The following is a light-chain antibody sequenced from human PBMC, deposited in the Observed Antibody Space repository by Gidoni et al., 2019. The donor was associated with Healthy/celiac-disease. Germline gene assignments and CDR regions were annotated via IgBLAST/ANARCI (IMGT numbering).Light chain of an antibody. J-gene: IGLJ1*01. CDR2: EGS. Sequence: QSAVTQSAYASESPGQSITISCTGTSSDVGSYNLVSWYQQHPGKAPKLMLYEGSKRPSGVSNRFSGSKSGNTASLTISGLQAEDEADYYCCSYAGSSTFLYVFGTGTKVTVL. CDR1: SSDVGSYNL. CDR3: CSYAGSSTFLYV. V-gene: IGLV2-23*03.